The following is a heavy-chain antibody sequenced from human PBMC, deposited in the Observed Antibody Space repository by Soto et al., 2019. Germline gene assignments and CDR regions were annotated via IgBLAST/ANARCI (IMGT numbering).Heavy chain of an antibody. CDR1: GFTFSDYY. J-gene: IGHJ4*02. CDR3: ARVGSQNIYYFDY. D-gene: IGHD2-21*01. Sequence: GGSLRLSCAASGFTFSDYYMSWIRQAPGKGLEWVSYISSSSYTKYADSVRGRFTISRDNAKNSLCLQMTSLRAEDTAVYYCARVGSQNIYYFDYWGQGIPVTVSS. CDR2: ISSSSYT. V-gene: IGHV3-11*06.